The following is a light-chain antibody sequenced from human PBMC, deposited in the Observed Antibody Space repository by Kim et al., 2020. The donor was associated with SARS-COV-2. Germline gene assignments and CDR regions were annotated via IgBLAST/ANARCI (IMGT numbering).Light chain of an antibody. V-gene: IGLV2-14*03. J-gene: IGLJ1*01. CDR1: SSAVGGYKY. CDR2: DVS. CDR3: SSYTRSSTNYV. Sequence: QSALTQPASVSGSPGQSITISCTGTSSAVGGYKYVSWYQQHPGKAPKLMIYDVSNRPSGVSNRFSGSKSGNTASLTISGLQAEDEADYYCSSYTRSSTNYVFGTGTKVTVL.